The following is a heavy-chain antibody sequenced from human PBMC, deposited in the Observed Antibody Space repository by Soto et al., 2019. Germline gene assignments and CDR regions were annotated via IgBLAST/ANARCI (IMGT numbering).Heavy chain of an antibody. J-gene: IGHJ6*02. V-gene: IGHV1-69*13. CDR1: GGTFSSYA. D-gene: IGHD3-10*01. Sequence: ASVKVSGKASGGTFSSYAISWVRQAPGQGLEWMGGIIPIFGTANYAQKFQGRVTITADESTSTAYMELSSLRSEDTAVYYCARGYVTMVRGVIEERNGMDVWGQGTTVTVSS. CDR2: IIPIFGTA. CDR3: ARGYVTMVRGVIEERNGMDV.